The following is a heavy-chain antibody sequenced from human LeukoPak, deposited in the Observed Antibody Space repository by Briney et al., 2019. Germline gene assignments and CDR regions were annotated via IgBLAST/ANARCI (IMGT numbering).Heavy chain of an antibody. Sequence: GASVKVSCKASGYTFTTYFILWVRQAPGQGLEWMGILNPSGGRADYAQKFQGRVTLTTDTSTSTVYMDLSSLRSEETAVYYCARVLTNGRPDAFDIWGQGTMVTVSS. V-gene: IGHV1-46*01. CDR2: LNPSGGRA. CDR3: ARVLTNGRPDAFDI. CDR1: GYTFTTYF. J-gene: IGHJ3*02. D-gene: IGHD1-26*01.